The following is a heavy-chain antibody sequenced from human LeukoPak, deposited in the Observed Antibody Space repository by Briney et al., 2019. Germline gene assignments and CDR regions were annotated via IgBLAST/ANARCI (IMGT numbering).Heavy chain of an antibody. Sequence: GASVKVSCKASGYTFTSNALNWVRQSPGQGLEWMGWINTDSGNPTYAQGFTGRFVFSLDTSVSTAYLQINSLEAEDTAMYYCSRGIGYCSDLSCHLDPWGQGTLVTVSS. D-gene: IGHD2-15*01. J-gene: IGHJ5*02. V-gene: IGHV7-4-1*02. CDR2: INTDSGNP. CDR3: SRGIGYCSDLSCHLDP. CDR1: GYTFTSNA.